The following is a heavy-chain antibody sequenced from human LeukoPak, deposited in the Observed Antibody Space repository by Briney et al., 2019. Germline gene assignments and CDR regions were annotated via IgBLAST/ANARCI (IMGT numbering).Heavy chain of an antibody. J-gene: IGHJ6*02. D-gene: IGHD3-9*01. CDR2: INAGNGNT. CDR3: ARMTRYFDYYYGMDV. CDR1: GYTFTSYA. V-gene: IGHV1-3*01. Sequence: GASVKVSCKASGYTFTSYAMHWVRQAPGQRLEWMGWINAGNGNTKYSQKFQGRVTITRDTSANTAYMELSSLRSEDTAVYYCARMTRYFDYYYGMDVWGQGTTVTVSS.